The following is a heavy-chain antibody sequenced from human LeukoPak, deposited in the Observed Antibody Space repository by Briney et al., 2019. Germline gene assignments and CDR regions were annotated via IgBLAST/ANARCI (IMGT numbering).Heavy chain of an antibody. CDR2: IIPIFGTA. V-gene: IGHV1-69*13. D-gene: IGHD4/OR15-4a*01. CDR3: AREFKGRANRAFDI. CDR1: GGTFSSYA. J-gene: IGHJ3*02. Sequence: GASVKVSCKASGGTFSSYAISWVRQAPGQGLEWMGGIIPIFGTANYAQKFQGRVTITADESTSTAYMELSSLRSEDTAVYYCAREFKGRANRAFDIWGQGTMVTVSS.